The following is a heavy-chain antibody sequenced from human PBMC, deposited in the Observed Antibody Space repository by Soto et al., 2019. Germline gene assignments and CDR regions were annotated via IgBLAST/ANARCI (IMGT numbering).Heavy chain of an antibody. D-gene: IGHD2-15*01. V-gene: IGHV3-23*01. Sequence: EVQLLESGGGLIQPGGSLRLSCAASGFTFSSYAMNWVRQAPGKGLEWVSGISGSGGATYYAGSVKGRFTISRDNSKNTLYLQMNSLRAEDTAVYYCAKVVAAATDYWGQGTLVTVSS. CDR3: AKVVAAATDY. J-gene: IGHJ4*02. CDR1: GFTFSSYA. CDR2: ISGSGGAT.